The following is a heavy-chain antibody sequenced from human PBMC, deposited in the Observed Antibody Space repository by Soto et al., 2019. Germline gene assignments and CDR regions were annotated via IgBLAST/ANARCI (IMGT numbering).Heavy chain of an antibody. J-gene: IGHJ5*02. CDR3: VRDVAGRGASGWFEP. D-gene: IGHD1-26*01. CDR2: TYQSGST. Sequence: SETLSLTCALTGDSISSGSYTWNWIRQPPGKGLEWIGFTYQSGSTFYNASLKGRVTITVDTSKNQFSLRLTSVTAADTAVYYCVRDVAGRGASGWFEPWGQGTLVTVS. V-gene: IGHV4-30-2*01. CDR1: GDSISSGSYT.